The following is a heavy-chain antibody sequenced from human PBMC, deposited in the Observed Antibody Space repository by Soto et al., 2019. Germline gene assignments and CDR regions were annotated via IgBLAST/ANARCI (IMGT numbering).Heavy chain of an antibody. D-gene: IGHD3-3*01. V-gene: IGHV3-23*01. CDR3: AKPGYCDLWSGYSHDWFDP. J-gene: IGHJ5*02. CDR2: ISGSGGST. CDR1: GFTFSSYA. Sequence: GGSLRLSCAASGFTFSSYAMSWVRQAPGKGLEWVSAISGSGGSTYYADSVKGRFTISRDNSKNTLYLQMNSLRAEDTAVYYFAKPGYCDLWSGYSHDWFDPWGQGTLVTVSS.